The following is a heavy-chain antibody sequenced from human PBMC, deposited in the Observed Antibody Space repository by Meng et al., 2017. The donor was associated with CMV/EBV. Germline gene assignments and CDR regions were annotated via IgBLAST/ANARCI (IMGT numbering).Heavy chain of an antibody. D-gene: IGHD2-21*01. CDR2: IYGSGNT. CDR3: AREIPQAWTS. Sequence: EMRLVESGGGLVQPGGSLRRSCTASGFSVSSNYMSWVRQAPGKGLEWISIIYGSGNTYYGDSVKGRFTISRDNFRNTLYLQMNSLRAEDTAVYYCAREIPQAWTSWGQGTLVTVSS. V-gene: IGHV3-66*01. CDR1: GFSVSSNY. J-gene: IGHJ5*02.